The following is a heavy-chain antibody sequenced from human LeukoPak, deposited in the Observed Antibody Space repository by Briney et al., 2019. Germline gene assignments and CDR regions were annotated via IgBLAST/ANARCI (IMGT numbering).Heavy chain of an antibody. CDR1: GYSISSGYY. CDR2: IYHSGST. Sequence: SETLSLTCTVSGYSISSGYYWGWIRQPPGKGLEWIGSIYHSGSTYYNPSLKSRVTISVDTSKNQFSLKLSSVTAADTAVYYCARESTMVRGDNAFDYWGQGTLVTVSS. D-gene: IGHD3-10*01. V-gene: IGHV4-38-2*02. J-gene: IGHJ4*02. CDR3: ARESTMVRGDNAFDY.